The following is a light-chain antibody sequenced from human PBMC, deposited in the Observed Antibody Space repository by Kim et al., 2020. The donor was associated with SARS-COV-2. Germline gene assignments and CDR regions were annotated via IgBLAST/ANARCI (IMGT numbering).Light chain of an antibody. CDR1: QSIGSQ. CDR2: DTI. V-gene: IGKV3-11*01. CDR3: QQRSDWPLT. J-gene: IGKJ4*01. Sequence: EIVLTQSPATLSLSPGERATLSCRASQSIGSQLGWYQQKPGQAPRLLIFDTIARAAGIPARFSGSGSETDFTLTISSLEPEDFAVYYCQQRSDWPLTFGGGTKVDIK.